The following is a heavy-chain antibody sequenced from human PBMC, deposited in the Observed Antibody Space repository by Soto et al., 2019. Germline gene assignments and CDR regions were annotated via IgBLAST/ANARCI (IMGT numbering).Heavy chain of an antibody. CDR2: ISHDGSNE. CDR3: SKVGGANCGPDCYPDY. V-gene: IGHV3-30*18. CDR1: GFTFTSHG. J-gene: IGHJ4*02. Sequence: QVQLVESGGGVVQPGRSLRLSCAASGFTFTSHGMHWVRQAPGKGLAWAAIISHDGSNEYYPDSVKGRFIISRDNSKNTLDLEMNNRSAEDTVVYYCSKVGGANCGPDCYPDYWGQGTLVTVSS. D-gene: IGHD2-21*02.